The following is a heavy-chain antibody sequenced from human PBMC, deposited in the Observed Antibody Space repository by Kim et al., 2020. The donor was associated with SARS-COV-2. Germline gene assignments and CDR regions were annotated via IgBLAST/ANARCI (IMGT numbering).Heavy chain of an antibody. CDR1: GGSISSSSYY. CDR2: IYYSGST. CDR3: ARDVYGSGSYGTHNWFDP. V-gene: IGHV4-39*07. J-gene: IGHJ5*02. D-gene: IGHD3-10*01. Sequence: SETLSLTCTVSGGSISSSSYYWGWIRQPPGKGLEWIGSIYYSGSTYYNPSLKSRVTISVDTSKNQFSLKLSSVTAADTAVYYCARDVYGSGSYGTHNWFDPWGQGTLVTVSS.